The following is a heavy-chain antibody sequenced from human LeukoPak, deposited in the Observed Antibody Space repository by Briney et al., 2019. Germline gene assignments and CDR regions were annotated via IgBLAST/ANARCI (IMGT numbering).Heavy chain of an antibody. CDR1: GFSFRDYW. V-gene: IGHV3-7*03. J-gene: IGHJ6*02. CDR2: IKQDGNEK. Sequence: GGSLRLSCAASGFSFRDYWMSWVRQAPGKGLEWVANIKQDGNEKYYVASVEGRFTISRDNGKNLLYLEVNSLRAEDTAVYYCAKDQVYSDSSGNHYYFYYGMDVWGQGTTVTVSS. CDR3: AKDQVYSDSSGNHYYFYYGMDV. D-gene: IGHD3-22*01.